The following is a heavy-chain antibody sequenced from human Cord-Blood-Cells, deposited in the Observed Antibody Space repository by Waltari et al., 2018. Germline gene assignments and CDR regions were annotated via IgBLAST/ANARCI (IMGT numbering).Heavy chain of an antibody. J-gene: IGHJ4*02. CDR1: GFTFSSYW. Sequence: EVQLVESGGGLVQPGGSLRLSCAASGFTFSSYWMSWVRQAPGKGLEGVANIKQNGSEKYYVDSVKGRFTISRDNAKNSLYLQMNSLRAEDTAVYYCARDSNWNYVGMYDYWGQGTLVTVSS. CDR2: IKQNGSEK. CDR3: ARDSNWNYVGMYDY. D-gene: IGHD1-7*01. V-gene: IGHV3-7*01.